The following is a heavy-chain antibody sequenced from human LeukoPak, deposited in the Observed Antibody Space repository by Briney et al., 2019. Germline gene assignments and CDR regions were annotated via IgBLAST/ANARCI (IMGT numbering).Heavy chain of an antibody. CDR2: INPNSGGT. D-gene: IGHD3-22*01. CDR1: GYTFTRHY. Sequence: ASVKVSCKASGYTFTRHYMHWVRQAPGQGLEWMGRINPNSGGTKYAQKFQGRVTMTRDTSANTVYMDLSSLRSDGTAVYYCARENEVITMIVVATFDSWGQGTLVTVSS. J-gene: IGHJ4*02. V-gene: IGHV1-2*06. CDR3: ARENEVITMIVVATFDS.